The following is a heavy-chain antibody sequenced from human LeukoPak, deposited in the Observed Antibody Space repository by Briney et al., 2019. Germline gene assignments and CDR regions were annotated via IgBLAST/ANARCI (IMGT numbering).Heavy chain of an antibody. J-gene: IGHJ4*02. Sequence: GGSLRLSCAASGFTFTSYGMNWVRQAPGKGLEWVSYISSSTSTIYYADSVKGRFTISRDNAKNSLYLQMNSLRDEDTAVYYCARDLSGYYGKFDYWGQGTLVTASS. CDR1: GFTFTSYG. CDR3: ARDLSGYYGKFDY. CDR2: ISSSTSTI. V-gene: IGHV3-48*02. D-gene: IGHD3-22*01.